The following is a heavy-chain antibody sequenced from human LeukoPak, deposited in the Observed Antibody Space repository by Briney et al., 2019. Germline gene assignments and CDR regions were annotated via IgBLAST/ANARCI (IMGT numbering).Heavy chain of an antibody. CDR1: GGSISSISSNN. J-gene: IGHJ5*02. CDR2: IHYTGST. D-gene: IGHD5-18*01. CDR3: ARLPTGYPNWFDT. V-gene: IGHV4-39*01. Sequence: SETLSLTCAVSGGSISSISSNNWAWIRQPPGKGLELVAAIHYTGSTYYNPSFMSRVTISVDTSKNQFSLKLNSLTATDTAVYYCARLPTGYPNWFDTWGQGILVTVSS.